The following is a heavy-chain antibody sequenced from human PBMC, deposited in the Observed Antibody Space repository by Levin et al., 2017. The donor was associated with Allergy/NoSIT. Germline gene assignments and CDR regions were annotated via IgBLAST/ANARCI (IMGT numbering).Heavy chain of an antibody. CDR1: GGSISSGDYY. CDR2: IYYSGST. Sequence: SETLSLTCTVSGGSISSGDYYWSWIRQPPGKGLEWIGYIYYSGSTYYNPSLKSRVTISVDTSKNQFSLKLSSVTAADTAVYYCASSTIVVVPAAIGPNWFDPWGQGTLVTVSS. J-gene: IGHJ5*02. D-gene: IGHD2-2*01. V-gene: IGHV4-30-4*01. CDR3: ASSTIVVVPAAIGPNWFDP.